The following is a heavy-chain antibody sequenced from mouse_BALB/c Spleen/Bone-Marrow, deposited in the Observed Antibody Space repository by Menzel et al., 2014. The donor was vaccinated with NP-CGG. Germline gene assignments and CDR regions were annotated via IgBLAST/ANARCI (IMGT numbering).Heavy chain of an antibody. CDR3: ARSDYRYDPFAY. V-gene: IGHV1-69*01. J-gene: IGHJ3*01. Sequence: VQLQESGAELVMPGASVKMSCKASGYTFTDYWMHWVKQRPGQGLEWIGAIDTSDSYTSYNQKFKGKATLTVDESSSTAYMQLSSLTSEDSAVYYCARSDYRYDPFAYWAQCTLVTVSA. CDR1: GYTFTDYW. CDR2: IDTSDSYT. D-gene: IGHD2-14*01.